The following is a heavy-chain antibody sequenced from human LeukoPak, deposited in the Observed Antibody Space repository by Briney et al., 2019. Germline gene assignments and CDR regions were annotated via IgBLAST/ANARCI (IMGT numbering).Heavy chain of an antibody. J-gene: IGHJ4*02. D-gene: IGHD4-23*01. CDR1: GFPFSSYG. V-gene: IGHV3-30*03. CDR2: ISDDERKK. Sequence: GSLRLSCAASGFPFSSYGMHWVRQAPGKGLEWLANISDDERKKYYADSVKGRFTISRDSSKNMLFLQMDSLGPEDTAVYYCARDSKRWSLDSWGQGTLVTVSS. CDR3: ARDSKRWSLDS.